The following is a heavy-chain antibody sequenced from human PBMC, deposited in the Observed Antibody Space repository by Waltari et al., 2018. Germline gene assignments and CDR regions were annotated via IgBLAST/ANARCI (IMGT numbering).Heavy chain of an antibody. CDR1: GFSFSTYW. V-gene: IGHV3-74*01. CDR2: INPDGNTV. CDR3: ARSAFMDV. Sequence: EVQLVESGGGLVQPGGSLRLSCAASGFSFSTYWMNWARQVPGEGLVWVSRINPDGNTVVYADSVKGRFTTSRDNAKSTLYLQMNSLRDDDTAVYYCARSAFMDVWGQGTTVTVSS. J-gene: IGHJ6*02.